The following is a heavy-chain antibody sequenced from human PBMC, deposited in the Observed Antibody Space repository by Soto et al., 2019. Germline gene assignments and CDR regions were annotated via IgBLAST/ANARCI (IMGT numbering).Heavy chain of an antibody. CDR1: GGSISSYY. V-gene: IGHV4-59*01. D-gene: IGHD3-16*01. J-gene: IGHJ4*02. CDR3: ARSPAGGRLYFDY. Sequence: SETLSLTCTVSGGSISSYYWSWIRQPPGKGLEWIGYIYYSGSTNYNPSLKSRVTISVDTSKNQFSLKLSSVTAEDTAVYYCARSPAGGRLYFDYWGQGTLVTVSS. CDR2: IYYSGST.